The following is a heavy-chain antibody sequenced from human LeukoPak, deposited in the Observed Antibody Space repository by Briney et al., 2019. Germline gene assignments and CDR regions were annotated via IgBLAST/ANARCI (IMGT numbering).Heavy chain of an antibody. Sequence: GGSLRLSCAASGFSLSSYWMSWVRQAPGKGLEWVANINPDGSNMLYVDSVKGRFTISRDNAKNSLYLQMNNLRAEDTAVYFCVSGFLQWLYWGQGTLVTVSS. V-gene: IGHV3-7*01. J-gene: IGHJ4*02. CDR2: INPDGSNM. CDR3: VSGFLQWLY. D-gene: IGHD3-3*01. CDR1: GFSLSSYW.